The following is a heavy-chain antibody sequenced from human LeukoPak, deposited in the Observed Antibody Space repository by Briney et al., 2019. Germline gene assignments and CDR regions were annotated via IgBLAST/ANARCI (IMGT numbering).Heavy chain of an antibody. CDR1: GGSISSGSYY. V-gene: IGHV4-61*10. J-gene: IGHJ6*03. CDR2: IYYSGST. CDR3: TRAASSGPLFTYHMDV. D-gene: IGHD3-22*01. Sequence: SETLSLTCTVSGGSISSGSYYWSWIRQPAGKGLEWIGSIYYSGSTNYNPSLKSRVTISVDTSKNQFSLKLTSVTAADTAVYYCTRAASSGPLFTYHMDVWGKGTTVTVSS.